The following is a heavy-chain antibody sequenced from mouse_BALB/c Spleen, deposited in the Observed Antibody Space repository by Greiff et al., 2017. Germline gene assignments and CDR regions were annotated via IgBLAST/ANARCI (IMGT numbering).Heavy chain of an antibody. V-gene: IGHV14-1*02. CDR3: ATLFAY. CDR2: IDPENGNT. CDR1: GFNIKDYY. Sequence: EVKLQESGAELVRPGALVKLSCKASGFNIKDYYMHWVKQRPEQGLEWIGWIDPENGNTIYDPKFQGKASITADTSSNTAYLQLSSLTSEDTAVYYCATLFAYWGQGTLVTVSA. J-gene: IGHJ3*01.